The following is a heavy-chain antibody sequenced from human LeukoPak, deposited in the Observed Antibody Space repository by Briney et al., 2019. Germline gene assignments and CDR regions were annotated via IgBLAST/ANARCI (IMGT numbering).Heavy chain of an antibody. J-gene: IGHJ4*02. V-gene: IGHV4-39*01. CDR2: ITDSGDT. D-gene: IGHD6-13*01. Sequence: PSETLSLTCTGSGVSISTTTYFWGWIRQPPGKGLEWIGSITDSGDTSYNSSLMSRVTVSVDTSKNQFSLKLSSVTAPDTAVYYCAGSRWFWGGFEYWGQGTLGSVSS. CDR3: AGSRWFWGGFEY. CDR1: GVSISTTTYF.